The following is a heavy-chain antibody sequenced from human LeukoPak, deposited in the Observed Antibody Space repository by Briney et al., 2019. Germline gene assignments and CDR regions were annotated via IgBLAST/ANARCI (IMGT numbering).Heavy chain of an antibody. Sequence: SETLSLTCTVSGGSVSSGSYYWSWIRQPPGKGLEWIGYIYYSGSTNYNPSLKSRVTISVDTSKNQFSLKLSSVTAADTAVYCCASSSSGWYKRAEYFQHWGQGTLVTVSS. CDR2: IYYSGST. V-gene: IGHV4-61*01. CDR1: GGSVSSGSYY. J-gene: IGHJ1*01. CDR3: ASSSSGWYKRAEYFQH. D-gene: IGHD6-19*01.